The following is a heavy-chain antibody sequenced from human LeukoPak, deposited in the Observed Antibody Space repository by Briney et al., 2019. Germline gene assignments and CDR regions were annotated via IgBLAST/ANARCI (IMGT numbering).Heavy chain of an antibody. CDR3: ARAFLFRGPGMDV. CDR2: ISAYNGNT. V-gene: IGHV1-18*04. J-gene: IGHJ6*02. CDR1: GYTFTGYY. D-gene: IGHD3-10*01. Sequence: ASVKVSCKASGYTFTGYYMHWVRQAPGQGLEWMGWISAYNGNTNYAQKLQGRVTMTTDTSTSTAYMELRSLRSDDTAVYYCARAFLFRGPGMDVWGQGTTVTVSS.